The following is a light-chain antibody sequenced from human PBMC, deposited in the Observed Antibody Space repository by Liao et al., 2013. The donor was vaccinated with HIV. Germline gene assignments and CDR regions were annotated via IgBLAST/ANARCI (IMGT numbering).Light chain of an antibody. CDR3: QVWDSSSDHYF. Sequence: SYVLTQPPSVSVAPGKTASITCGGDDIGSKNVHWYQQKPGQAPVLVIYYGRDRPSGIPERFSGSNSGNTATLTISRVEAGDEADYYCQVWDSSSDHYFFGTGTKVTVL. J-gene: IGLJ1*01. CDR1: DIGSKN. CDR2: YGR. V-gene: IGLV3-21*04.